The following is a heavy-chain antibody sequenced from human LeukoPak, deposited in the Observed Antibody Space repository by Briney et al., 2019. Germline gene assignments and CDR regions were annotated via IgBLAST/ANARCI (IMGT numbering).Heavy chain of an antibody. CDR3: ARNQSVTNYYYGMDV. D-gene: IGHD4-17*01. Sequence: GGSLRLSCAASGFTFRSYVMSWVRQAPGKGLEWVSGINGGGDSTYYVDSVKGRFTISRDNSENTLYLQMNSLRAEDTAVYYCARNQSVTNYYYGMDVWGQGTTVTVSS. V-gene: IGHV3-23*01. CDR2: INGGGDST. J-gene: IGHJ6*02. CDR1: GFTFRSYV.